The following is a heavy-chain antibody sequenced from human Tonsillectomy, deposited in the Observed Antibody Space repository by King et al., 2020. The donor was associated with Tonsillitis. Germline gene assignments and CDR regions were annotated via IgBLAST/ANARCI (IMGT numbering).Heavy chain of an antibody. D-gene: IGHD3-9*01. Sequence: VQLVESGGGVVQPGRSLRLSCAASGFTFRSYGMHWVRQAPGKGLEWVALISYDGSNKYYADSVKGRITISRDNSKNTLYLQMNSLRPEDTAVYYCAKALGPQGRYFDWPPGYWGQGTLVTVSS. J-gene: IGHJ4*02. CDR2: ISYDGSNK. V-gene: IGHV3-30*18. CDR1: GFTFRSYG. CDR3: AKALGPQGRYFDWPPGY.